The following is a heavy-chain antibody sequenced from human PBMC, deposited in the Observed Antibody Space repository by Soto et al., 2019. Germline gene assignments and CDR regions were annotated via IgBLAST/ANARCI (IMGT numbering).Heavy chain of an antibody. Sequence: SEPLSLTCTISGGSINSCDWNWIRQPPGKGLEWIGYVYYSGSTNYNPSLKSRVTISVDTSKNQFSLKLTSVTAADTAVYFCARGTTMSSPVYYYHGMDVWGPGTTVTVSS. V-gene: IGHV4-59*01. J-gene: IGHJ6*02. CDR2: VYYSGST. CDR3: ARGTTMSSPVYYYHGMDV. CDR1: GGSINSCD. D-gene: IGHD2-2*01.